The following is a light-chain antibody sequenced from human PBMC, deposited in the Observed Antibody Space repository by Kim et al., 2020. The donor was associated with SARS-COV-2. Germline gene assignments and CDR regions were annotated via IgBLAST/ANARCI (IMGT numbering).Light chain of an antibody. CDR3: QQHNDWPLT. CDR2: GAS. CDR1: QSISTK. V-gene: IGKV3-15*01. Sequence: EIVMTQSSATLSVSPGERATLSCRASQSISTKLAWYQQKLGQAPRLLIYGASTRATGVPARFSGSGSGTEFTLTISSLQSEDFEVYYCQQHNDWPLTFGGGTKVDIK. J-gene: IGKJ4*01.